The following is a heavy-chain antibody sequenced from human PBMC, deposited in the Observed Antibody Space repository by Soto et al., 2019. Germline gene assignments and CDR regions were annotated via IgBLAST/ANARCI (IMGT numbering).Heavy chain of an antibody. CDR2: ISLYSGGT. CDR3: ARVVPGAEAWFGP. Sequence: ASVKVSCKASGYTFTGHYIHWVRQAPEQGPEWMGWISLYSGGTRYAQKFQGRVTMTTDTSTTTAYMELSNLRSDDTAVYYCARVVPGAEAWFGPWGQGTLVTVSS. CDR1: GYTFTGHY. D-gene: IGHD2-2*01. V-gene: IGHV1-2*02. J-gene: IGHJ5*02.